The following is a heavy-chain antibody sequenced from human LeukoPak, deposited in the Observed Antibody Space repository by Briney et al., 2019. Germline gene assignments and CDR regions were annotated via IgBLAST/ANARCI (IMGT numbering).Heavy chain of an antibody. J-gene: IGHJ4*02. D-gene: IGHD3-22*01. CDR1: GYSISSGYF. CDR3: ARGSTSGYYHALFDY. V-gene: IGHV4-38-2*01. Sequence: SETLSLTCAVSGYSISSGYFWAWIRQPPGEGLEWIGTIYHTGSTNYNPSLESRVTISADTSKNHFSLRLTSVTAADTALYYCARGSTSGYYHALFDYWGQGTLLTLSS. CDR2: IYHTGST.